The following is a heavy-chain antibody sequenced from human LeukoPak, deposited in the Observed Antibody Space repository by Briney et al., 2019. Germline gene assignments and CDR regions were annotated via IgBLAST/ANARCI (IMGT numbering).Heavy chain of an antibody. CDR2: INTNTGNP. Sequence: GASVKVSCKAPGYTFTSYAMNWVRQAPGQGLEWMGWINTNTGNPTYAQGFTGRFVFSLDTSVSTAYLQISSLKAEDTAVYYCARDKAMVRGSNWFDPWGQGTLVTVSS. V-gene: IGHV7-4-1*02. D-gene: IGHD3-10*01. CDR1: GYTFTSYA. CDR3: ARDKAMVRGSNWFDP. J-gene: IGHJ5*02.